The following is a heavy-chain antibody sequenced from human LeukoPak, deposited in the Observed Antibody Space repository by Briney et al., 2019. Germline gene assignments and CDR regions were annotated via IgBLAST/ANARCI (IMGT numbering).Heavy chain of an antibody. Sequence: PGGSLRLSCAASGFTFSSYAMSWVRQAPGKGLEWVSSISGSGGSTYYADSVKGRFTISRDNSKNTLYLQMNSLRAEDTAVYYCAKAPYDSNYFDYWGQGTLVTVSS. CDR2: ISGSGGST. J-gene: IGHJ4*02. CDR1: GFTFSSYA. D-gene: IGHD3-22*01. V-gene: IGHV3-23*01. CDR3: AKAPYDSNYFDY.